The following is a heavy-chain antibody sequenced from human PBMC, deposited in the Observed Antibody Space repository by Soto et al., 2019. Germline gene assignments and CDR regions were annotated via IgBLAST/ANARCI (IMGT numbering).Heavy chain of an antibody. V-gene: IGHV3-33*01. CDR1: GFTFSSYG. Sequence: GGSLRLSCAASGFTFSSYGMHWVRQAPGKGLEWVAVIWYDGSNKYYADSVKGRFTISRDNSKNTLYLQMNSLRAEDTAVYYCARAARWELRGAFDYWGQGTLVTVSS. J-gene: IGHJ4*02. CDR3: ARAARWELRGAFDY. D-gene: IGHD1-26*01. CDR2: IWYDGSNK.